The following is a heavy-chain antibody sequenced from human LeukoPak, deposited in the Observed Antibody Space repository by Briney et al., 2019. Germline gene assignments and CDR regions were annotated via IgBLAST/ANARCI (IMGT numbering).Heavy chain of an antibody. CDR2: ISVNSGYT. Sequence: GASVKVSCKASGYRFTSDGIAWVRQAPGQGLEWMGWISVNSGYTNYAQKVQGRVTMTADTSTSTVYMELRSLRSDDTAIYYCARSGEVTVSGPQFDYWGQGTLVTVSS. CDR3: ARSGEVTVSGPQFDY. J-gene: IGHJ4*02. CDR1: GYRFTSDG. V-gene: IGHV1-18*01. D-gene: IGHD4-23*01.